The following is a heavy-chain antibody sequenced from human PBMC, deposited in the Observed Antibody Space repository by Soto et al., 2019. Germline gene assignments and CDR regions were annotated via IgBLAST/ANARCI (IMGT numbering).Heavy chain of an antibody. CDR3: ARVPLDGGNPSGMDV. Sequence: QVQLVQSGAEVKKPGSSVKVSCKASGGTFSSYTISWVRQAPGQGLEWMGRIIPILGIANYAQKFQGRVTITADKSTSTAYVELSSLRSEDTAVYYWARVPLDGGNPSGMDVWGQGTTVTVSS. J-gene: IGHJ6*02. V-gene: IGHV1-69*02. CDR1: GGTFSSYT. CDR2: IIPILGIA. D-gene: IGHD2-15*01.